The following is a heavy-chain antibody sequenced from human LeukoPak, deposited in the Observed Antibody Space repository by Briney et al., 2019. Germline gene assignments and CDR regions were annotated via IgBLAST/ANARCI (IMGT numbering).Heavy chain of an antibody. CDR3: ARGIVVGATPYYYYYGMDV. CDR1: GYTFTSYD. Sequence: ASVKVSCKASGYTFTSYDINWVRQATGQGLEWMGWMNPNSGNTGYAQKFQGRVTMTRNTSISTAYMELSSLRSEDTAVYYCARGIVVGATPYYYYYGMDVWGQGTLVTVSS. V-gene: IGHV1-8*01. D-gene: IGHD1-26*01. CDR2: MNPNSGNT. J-gene: IGHJ6*02.